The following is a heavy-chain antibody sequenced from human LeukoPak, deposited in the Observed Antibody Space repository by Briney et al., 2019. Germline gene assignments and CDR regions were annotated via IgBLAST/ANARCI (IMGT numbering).Heavy chain of an antibody. J-gene: IGHJ2*01. D-gene: IGHD2-8*01. CDR1: GGSISSYY. CDR2: IYYSRST. CDR3: ARGRYCTNGVCYLVRLRYWYFDL. V-gene: IGHV4-59*12. Sequence: PSETLSLTCTVSGGSISSYYWSWIRQPPGKGLEWIGYIYYSRSTYYNPSLKSRVTISVDTSKNQFSLKLSSVTAADTAVYYCARGRYCTNGVCYLVRLRYWYFDLWGRGTLVTVSS.